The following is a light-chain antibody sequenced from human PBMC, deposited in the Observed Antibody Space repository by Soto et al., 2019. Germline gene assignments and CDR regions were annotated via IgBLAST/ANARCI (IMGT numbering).Light chain of an antibody. CDR3: QNYNSAPLQ. Sequence: IRMTQSPSSFSASTGDRVTITCRASQGISSYLAWYQQKPGKAPKLLIYAASTLQSGVPSRFSGSGSGTDFTLTISSLQPEDVATYYCQNYNSAPLQFGQGTRLEIK. CDR1: QGISSY. CDR2: AAS. J-gene: IGKJ5*01. V-gene: IGKV1-27*01.